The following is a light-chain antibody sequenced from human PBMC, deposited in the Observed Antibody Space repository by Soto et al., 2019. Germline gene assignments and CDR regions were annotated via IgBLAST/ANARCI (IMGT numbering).Light chain of an antibody. CDR3: QQYDNLPLT. CDR1: QSISSY. Sequence: IQITPPTSSLSASVGDRVTITCRASQSISSYLNWYQQKPGKAPKLLIYAASSLQSGVPSRFSGSGSGTDFTFSISSLQPEDIATYYCQQYDNLPLTFGGGTKVDIK. CDR2: AAS. V-gene: IGKV1-33*01. J-gene: IGKJ4*01.